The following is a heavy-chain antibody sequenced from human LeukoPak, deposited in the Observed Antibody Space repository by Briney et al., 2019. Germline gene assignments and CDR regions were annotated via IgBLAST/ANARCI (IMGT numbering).Heavy chain of an antibody. CDR1: GFTFSSYS. V-gene: IGHV3-30-3*01. D-gene: IGHD3-9*01. J-gene: IGHJ6*02. CDR2: YDGSTK. CDR3: ARDPDRLLMFGMDV. Sequence: GGSLRLSCAVSGFTFSSYSFHWVRQAPGKGLEWVAYDGSTKNYADSVKGRFTISRDNSNNTLYLQMNSLRIEDTAVYYCARDPDRLLMFGMDVWGQGTTVTVSS.